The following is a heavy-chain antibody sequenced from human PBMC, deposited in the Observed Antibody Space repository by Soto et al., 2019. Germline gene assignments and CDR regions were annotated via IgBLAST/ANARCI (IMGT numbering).Heavy chain of an antibody. CDR3: ERAQVNNLVPSDAFDI. CDR1: GGSISSYY. Sequence: PSETLSLTCTVSGGSISSYYWSWIRQPAGKGLERIGRIYTSGSTNYNPSLKSRVTMSVDTSKNQFSLKLSSVTAAETAVYYCERAQVNNLVPSDAFDIWGQGTMVTVSS. V-gene: IGHV4-4*07. CDR2: IYTSGST. D-gene: IGHD1-1*01. J-gene: IGHJ3*02.